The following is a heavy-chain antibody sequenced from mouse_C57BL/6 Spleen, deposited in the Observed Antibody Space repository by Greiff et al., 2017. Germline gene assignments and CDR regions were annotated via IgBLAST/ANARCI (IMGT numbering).Heavy chain of an antibody. CDR1: GFNIKDDY. CDR3: TTGDDGWFAY. D-gene: IGHD2-12*01. J-gene: IGHJ3*01. V-gene: IGHV14-4*01. CDR2: IDPENGDT. Sequence: EVQLVESGAELVRPGASVKLSCTASGFNIKDDYMHWVKQRPEQGLEWIGWIDPENGDTEYASKFQGKATITADTSSNTAYLQLSSLTSEDTAVYYCTTGDDGWFAYWGQGTLVTVSA.